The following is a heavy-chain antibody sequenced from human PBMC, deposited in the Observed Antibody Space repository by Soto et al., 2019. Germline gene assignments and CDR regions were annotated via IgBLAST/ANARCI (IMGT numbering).Heavy chain of an antibody. CDR2: IRYDGSNK. CDR1: QVTFRSYG. V-gene: IGHV3-33*01. D-gene: IGHD1-26*01. J-gene: IGHJ6*02. Sequence: LIHWYGAAQVTFRSYGSHWDRQAPGKGMEWVAVIRYDGSNKYYADSVKGRFTISRDNAKNTLYLQMNSLRAEDTAVYYCARDFTDSGSYPQSWYYGMDVWGQGTTVPGSS. CDR3: ARDFTDSGSYPQSWYYGMDV.